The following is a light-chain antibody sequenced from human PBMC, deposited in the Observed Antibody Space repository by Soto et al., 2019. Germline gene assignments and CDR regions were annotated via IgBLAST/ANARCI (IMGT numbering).Light chain of an antibody. V-gene: IGKV3-11*01. CDR2: DAS. CDR1: QSISSH. J-gene: IGKJ2*01. Sequence: EIVLTQSPATLALSPGDRATLSCRASQSISSHLAWYQQKTGQAPRLLIYDASNRAPGIPTRFTGSGSGTDFTLAISSLESEDFAVYYCQQCTNWPPEYTFGQGTRVEIK. CDR3: QQCTNWPPEYT.